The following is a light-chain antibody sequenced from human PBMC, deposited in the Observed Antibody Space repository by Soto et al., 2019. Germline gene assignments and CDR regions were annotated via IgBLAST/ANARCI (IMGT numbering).Light chain of an antibody. V-gene: IGLV2-14*01. CDR2: EVS. Sequence: QSALTQPASVSGSPGQSITISCTGTSSDVGGYNYVSWYQQYPGKAPKLMIYEVSNRPSGVSNRFSGSKSGNTASLTISGLQAEEEADYYCGSYTSSSTFVFGTGTKVTVL. CDR3: GSYTSSSTFV. J-gene: IGLJ1*01. CDR1: SSDVGGYNY.